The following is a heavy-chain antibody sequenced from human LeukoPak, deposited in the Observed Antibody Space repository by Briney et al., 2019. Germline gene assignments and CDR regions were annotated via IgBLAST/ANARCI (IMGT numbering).Heavy chain of an antibody. CDR2: IYSGGST. CDR1: GFTVSSKY. V-gene: IGHV3-66*01. D-gene: IGHD3-22*01. CDR3: ASLKNYYDSSGYLVTDAFDI. Sequence: GGSLRLSCAASGFTVSSKYMSWVRQAPGKGLEWVSVIYSGGSTYYADSVKGRFTISRDNSKNTLYLQMNSLRAEDTAVYYCASLKNYYDSSGYLVTDAFDIWGQGTMVTVSS. J-gene: IGHJ3*02.